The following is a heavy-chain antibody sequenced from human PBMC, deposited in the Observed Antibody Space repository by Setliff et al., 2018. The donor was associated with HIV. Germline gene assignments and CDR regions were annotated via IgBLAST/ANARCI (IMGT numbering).Heavy chain of an antibody. J-gene: IGHJ4*02. CDR1: GFTFHDFS. CDR3: ARELYREWDY. CDR2: IYGGGTT. Sequence: GSLRLSCAASGFTFHDFSMHWVRQAPGKSLEWVSVIYGGGTTHYADSVKGRFTISRDNSKNTVYLQMNSLRVEDTAVYYCARELYREWDYWGQGTLVTVTS. V-gene: IGHV3-66*02. D-gene: IGHD3-10*01.